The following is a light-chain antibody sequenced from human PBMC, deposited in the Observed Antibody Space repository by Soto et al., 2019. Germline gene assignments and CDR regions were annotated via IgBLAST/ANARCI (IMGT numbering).Light chain of an antibody. V-gene: IGLV2-14*03. J-gene: IGLJ1*01. CDR2: DVS. CDR1: SSDVGAFNY. Sequence: SVLTQPASVSGSPGQAITISCSGTSSDVGAFNYVSWYQQHPGKAPKLMIYDVSNRPSGVSNRFSGSKSGNTASLTISGPRAEDEADYYCNSYTSNNTYVFGAGTQLTVL. CDR3: NSYTSNNTYV.